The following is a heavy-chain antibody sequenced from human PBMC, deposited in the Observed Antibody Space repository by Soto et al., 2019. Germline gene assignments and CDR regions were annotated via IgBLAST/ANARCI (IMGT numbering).Heavy chain of an antibody. CDR1: GYTFTSYY. D-gene: IGHD5-12*01. J-gene: IGHJ6*02. CDR3: ARMDGYNFVYYYYGMDV. Sequence: ASVKVSCKASGYTFTSYYMHWVRQAPGQGLEWMGIINPSGGSTSYAQKFQGRVTMTRDTSTSTVYMGLSSLRSEDTAVYYCARMDGYNFVYYYYGMDVWGQGTTVTVSS. CDR2: INPSGGST. V-gene: IGHV1-46*01.